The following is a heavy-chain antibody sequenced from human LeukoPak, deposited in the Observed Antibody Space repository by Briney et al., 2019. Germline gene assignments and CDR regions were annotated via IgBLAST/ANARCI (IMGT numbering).Heavy chain of an antibody. CDR3: ARDRWGRYMDV. J-gene: IGHJ6*03. CDR2: IYYSGST. CDR1: GGSFSGYY. Sequence: SETLSLTCAVYGGSFSGYYWSWIRQPPGKGLEWIGYIYYSGSTNYNPSLKSRVTISVDTSKNQFSLKLSSVTAADTAVYYCARDRWGRYMDVWGKGTTVTISS. D-gene: IGHD1-26*01. V-gene: IGHV4-59*01.